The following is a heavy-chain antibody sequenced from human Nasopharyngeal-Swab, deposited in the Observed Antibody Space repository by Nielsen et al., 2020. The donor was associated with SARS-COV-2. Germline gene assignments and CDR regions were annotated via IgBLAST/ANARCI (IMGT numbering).Heavy chain of an antibody. CDR3: ARARPRLSRSIAAAGLDAFDI. D-gene: IGHD6-13*01. Sequence: RTGAASGFTFSSYAMHWVRQAPGKGLKWVAFMSYDGSNKYYADSVKGRFTISRDNSNNTLYLQMSSLRPEDTAVYFCARARPRLSRSIAAAGLDAFDIWGQGTMVTVSS. V-gene: IGHV3-30-3*01. J-gene: IGHJ3*02. CDR1: GFTFSSYA. CDR2: MSYDGSNK.